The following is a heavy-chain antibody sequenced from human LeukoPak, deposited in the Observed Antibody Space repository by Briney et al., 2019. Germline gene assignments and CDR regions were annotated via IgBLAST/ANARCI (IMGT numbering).Heavy chain of an antibody. CDR3: AKDPIWWNYFDY. D-gene: IGHD3-16*01. Sequence: GGSLRLSCAASGFIFSSHGMNWVRQAPGKGLEWVSGISPSGDTTYYADSVKGRFTISRDNSKNTLYLQMNSLRAEDTAVYYCAKDPIWWNYFDYWGQGTLVTVSS. CDR2: ISPSGDTT. CDR1: GFIFSSHG. V-gene: IGHV3-23*01. J-gene: IGHJ4*02.